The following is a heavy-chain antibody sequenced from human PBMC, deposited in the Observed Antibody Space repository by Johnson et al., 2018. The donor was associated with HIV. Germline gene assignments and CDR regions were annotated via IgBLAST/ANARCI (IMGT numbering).Heavy chain of an antibody. CDR2: ISWNSGSI. CDR1: GFTLSDSY. D-gene: IGHD1-14*01. J-gene: IGHJ3*02. CDR3: ARDGGLITGAFDI. Sequence: EVQLVESGGGLVKPGGSLRLSCAASGFTLSDSYMSWIRQAPGKGLEWVSGISWNSGSIGYADSVKGRFTISRDNAKNSLYLQMTSLRAEDTALYYCARDGGLITGAFDIWGQGTMVTVSS. V-gene: IGHV3-9*01.